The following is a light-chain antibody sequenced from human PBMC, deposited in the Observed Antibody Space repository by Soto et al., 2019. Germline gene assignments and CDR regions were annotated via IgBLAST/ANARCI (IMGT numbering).Light chain of an antibody. CDR2: AAS. Sequence: IVLTQSPCTLSLSPAARATLSSRASQNLGSGYLAWYQQKPGQAPRILIYAASSRATGIPDRFSGSGSGTDFSLTISRLEPEDFAVYYCQQYDTSPRTFCQGTKVDIK. CDR3: QQYDTSPRT. CDR1: QNLGSGY. J-gene: IGKJ1*01. V-gene: IGKV3-20*01.